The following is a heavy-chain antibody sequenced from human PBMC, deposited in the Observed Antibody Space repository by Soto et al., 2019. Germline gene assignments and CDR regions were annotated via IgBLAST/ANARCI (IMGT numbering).Heavy chain of an antibody. V-gene: IGHV1-46*01. J-gene: IGHJ4*02. CDR2: INPSGGST. CDR3: ASYYDSSGYFWDY. Sequence: APVKVSCKASGYTFTGYYMHCVRQTPGQGLEWMGIINPSGGSTSYAQKFQGRVTMTRDTSTSTVYMELSSLRSEDAAVYYCASYYDSSGYFWDYWGQGTLVTVSS. D-gene: IGHD3-22*01. CDR1: GYTFTGYY.